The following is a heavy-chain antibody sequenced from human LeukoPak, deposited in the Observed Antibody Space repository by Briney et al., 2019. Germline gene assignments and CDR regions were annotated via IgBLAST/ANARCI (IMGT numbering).Heavy chain of an antibody. D-gene: IGHD3-10*01. J-gene: IGHJ5*02. CDR2: INHSGST. V-gene: IGHV4-34*01. CDR3: ARGAYYGSGSYYNVRLSENLHWFDP. Sequence: SETLSLTCAVYGGSFSGYYWSWIRQPPGKGLEWIGEINHSGSTNYNPSLKSRVTISVDTSKNQFSLKLSSVTAADTAVYYCARGAYYGSGSYYNVRLSENLHWFDPWGQGTLVTVSS. CDR1: GGSFSGYY.